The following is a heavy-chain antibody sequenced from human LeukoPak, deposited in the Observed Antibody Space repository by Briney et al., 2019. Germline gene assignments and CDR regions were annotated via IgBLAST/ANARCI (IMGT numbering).Heavy chain of an antibody. CDR3: AKDAQRGFDYSNSLEY. CDR2: IWRDGNNR. Sequence: GGSLRLSCAASGFTFRNYGMHWVRQATGKGLEWVSFIWRDGNNRFYADSVKGRFTISRDNSKNMLYLQMDTLRAEDTALYYCAKDAQRGFDYSNSLEYWGQGALVTVSS. J-gene: IGHJ4*02. D-gene: IGHD4-11*01. V-gene: IGHV3-30*02. CDR1: GFTFRNYG.